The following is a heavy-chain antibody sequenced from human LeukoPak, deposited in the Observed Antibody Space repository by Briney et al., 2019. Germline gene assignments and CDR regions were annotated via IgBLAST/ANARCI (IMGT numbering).Heavy chain of an antibody. Sequence: SETLSLTCTVSGGSISSYYWSWIRQPPGKGLEWIGYVYYSGSTNYNPSLKSRVTISVDTSKNQFSLKLSSVTAADTAVYYCARENDHGWFGPWGQGTLVAVSS. V-gene: IGHV4-59*01. CDR2: VYYSGST. J-gene: IGHJ5*02. D-gene: IGHD1-14*01. CDR1: GGSISSYY. CDR3: ARENDHGWFGP.